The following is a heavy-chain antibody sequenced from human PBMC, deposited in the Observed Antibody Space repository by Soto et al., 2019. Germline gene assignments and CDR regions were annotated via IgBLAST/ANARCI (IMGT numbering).Heavy chain of an antibody. J-gene: IGHJ4*02. V-gene: IGHV4-38-2*01. D-gene: IGHD2-15*01. Sequence: PSETLSLTCAVSGYSISSGYHWGWIRQPPGKGLEWLGSVHHSGSTYYNPSLKSRLTISVDKSKNQFSMNLTSVTAADTAVYYCEGQERVVVEGRWCDYWGQGTTVTGS. CDR3: EGQERVVVEGRWCDY. CDR2: VHHSGST. CDR1: GYSISSGYH.